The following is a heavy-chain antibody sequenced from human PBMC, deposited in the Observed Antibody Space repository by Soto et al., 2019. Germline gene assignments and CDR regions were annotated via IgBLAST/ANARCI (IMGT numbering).Heavy chain of an antibody. D-gene: IGHD2-15*01. CDR1: GYTFTRYT. CDR3: ARGIATGQLDP. CDR2: INPDNGNT. V-gene: IGHV1-3*01. J-gene: IGHJ5*02. Sequence: ASVKVSCKASGYTFTRYTMNWVRQAPGQRLEWMGWINPDNGNTKSSQKFQDRVVITRDTSASTAYMDLSSLRSEDTAVHYCARGIATGQLDPWGQGTLVTVSS.